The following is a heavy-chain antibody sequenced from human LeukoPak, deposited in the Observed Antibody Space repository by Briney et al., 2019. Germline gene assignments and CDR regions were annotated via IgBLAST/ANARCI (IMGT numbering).Heavy chain of an antibody. CDR1: GYTFTGYY. D-gene: IGHD2-2*01. J-gene: IGHJ4*02. Sequence: ASVTVSCKASGYTFTGYYMHWVRQAPGQGLEWMGWINPNSGGTNYAQKFQGRVTMTRDTSISTAYMELSRLSSDDTAVYYCARDRCSSTSCYLTYDYWGQGTLVTVSS. CDR2: INPNSGGT. CDR3: ARDRCSSTSCYLTYDY. V-gene: IGHV1-2*02.